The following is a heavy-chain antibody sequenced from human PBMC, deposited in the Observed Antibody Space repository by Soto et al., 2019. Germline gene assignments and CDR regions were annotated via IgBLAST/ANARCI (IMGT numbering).Heavy chain of an antibody. CDR2: INAVNGNT. CDR1: GGTFTSYA. J-gene: IGHJ3*02. V-gene: IGHV1-3*01. D-gene: IGHD3-9*01. CDR3: ARETLYDILTGSYDAFDI. Sequence: ASVKVSCKASGGTFTSYAMHWVRQAPGQRLEWMGWINAVNGNTKYSQKFQGRVTITADKSTSTAYMELSSLRSEDTAVYYCARETLYDILTGSYDAFDIWAKGQWSPSPQ.